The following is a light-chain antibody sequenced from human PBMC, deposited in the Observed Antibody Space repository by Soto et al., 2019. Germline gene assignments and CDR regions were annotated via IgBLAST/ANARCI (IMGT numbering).Light chain of an antibody. V-gene: IGKV1-27*01. CDR3: HKYDNAPLT. J-gene: IGKJ4*01. CDR2: AAY. CDR1: HDISTY. Sequence: DIQMTQAPSSLSASVEDRVTITCRARHDISTYLAWYQQKPGKVPKLLISAAYTLQSGVPPRFSGSGSGTDFTLTISSLQPEDVATYYCHKYDNAPLTFGGGTKVEIK.